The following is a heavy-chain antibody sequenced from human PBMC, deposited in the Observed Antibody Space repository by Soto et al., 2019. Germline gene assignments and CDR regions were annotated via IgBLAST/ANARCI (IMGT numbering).Heavy chain of an antibody. Sequence: PGGSLRLSCAASGFTFSSYWMSWVRQAPGKGLEWVANIKQDVGEKYYVDSVKGRFTISRDNAKNSLYLQMNSLRGDDTAVYYCVRDYRVSYGYGPFDYWGQGTLLTVSS. CDR3: VRDYRVSYGYGPFDY. CDR1: GFTFSSYW. V-gene: IGHV3-7*03. J-gene: IGHJ4*02. D-gene: IGHD5-18*01. CDR2: IKQDVGEK.